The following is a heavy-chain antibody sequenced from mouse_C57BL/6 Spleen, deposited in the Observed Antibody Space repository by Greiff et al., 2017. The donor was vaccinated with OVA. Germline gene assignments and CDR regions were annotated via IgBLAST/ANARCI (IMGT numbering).Heavy chain of an antibody. V-gene: IGHV3-6*01. J-gene: IGHJ2*01. CDR3: AREGTGSFDY. Sequence: DVKLVESGPGLVKPSQSLSLTCSVTGYSITSGYYWNWIRQFPGNKLEWMGYISYDGSNNYNPSLKNRISITRDTSKNQFFLKLNSVTTEDTATYYCAREGTGSFDYWGQGTTLTVSS. D-gene: IGHD4-1*01. CDR2: ISYDGSN. CDR1: GYSITSGYY.